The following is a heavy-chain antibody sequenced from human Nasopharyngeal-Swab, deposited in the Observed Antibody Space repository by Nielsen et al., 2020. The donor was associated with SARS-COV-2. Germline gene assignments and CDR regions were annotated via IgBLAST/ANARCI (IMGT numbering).Heavy chain of an antibody. CDR2: IFSKDEK. CDR3: ARIEGSITIFGVVMWYFDY. D-gene: IGHD3-3*01. Sequence: WIRQPPGKALEWLAHIFSKDEKSYSTSLKSGLTISKDTSKSQVVLTMTNMDPVDTATYYCARIEGSITIFGVVMWYFDYWGQGTLVTVSS. J-gene: IGHJ4*02. V-gene: IGHV2-26*01.